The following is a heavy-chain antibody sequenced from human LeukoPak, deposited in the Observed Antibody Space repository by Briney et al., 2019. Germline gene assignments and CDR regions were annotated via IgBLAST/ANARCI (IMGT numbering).Heavy chain of an antibody. Sequence: NPGGSLRLSCAASGFTFSNAWMSWVRHAPGKGLEWVGRIKSKTDGGTTDYAAPVKGRFTISRDDSKNTLYLQMNSLKTEDTAVYYCTTIASGQYYYYYYGMDVWGQGTTVTVSS. CDR2: IKSKTDGGTT. D-gene: IGHD6-13*01. J-gene: IGHJ6*02. V-gene: IGHV3-15*01. CDR3: TTIASGQYYYYYYGMDV. CDR1: GFTFSNAW.